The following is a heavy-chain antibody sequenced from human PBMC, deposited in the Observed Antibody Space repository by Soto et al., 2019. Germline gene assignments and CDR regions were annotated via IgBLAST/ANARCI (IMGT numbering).Heavy chain of an antibody. Sequence: PSETLSLTCTVSGDSISSSYWSWIRQPPGKGLEWIGFIDYSGSTNYNPSLKSRVTISVDTSKNQFSLKLSSVTAADTAVYYCASGPVAEYFQHWGQGTLVTVSS. CDR1: GDSISSSY. CDR2: IDYSGST. V-gene: IGHV4-59*12. J-gene: IGHJ1*01. CDR3: ASGPVAEYFQH.